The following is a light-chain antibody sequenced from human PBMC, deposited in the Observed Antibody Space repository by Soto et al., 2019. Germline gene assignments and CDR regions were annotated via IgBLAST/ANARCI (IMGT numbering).Light chain of an antibody. CDR3: QQANSFPLT. V-gene: IGKV1D-12*01. CDR1: QDIRAW. CDR2: AAS. J-gene: IGKJ4*01. Sequence: DIQMTQSPSSVSASVGDRVTITCRASQDIRAWLAWYQQKPGKAPNLLIYAASSLQSGLPSRFSGSGSGTDFTLTISSLQPEDFAAYYCQQANSFPLTFGGGTKVEIK.